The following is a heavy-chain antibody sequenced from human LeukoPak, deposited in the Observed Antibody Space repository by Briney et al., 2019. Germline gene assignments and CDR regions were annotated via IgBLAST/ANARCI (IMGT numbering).Heavy chain of an antibody. CDR3: ARIGYRSSSRDY. D-gene: IGHD6-13*01. Sequence: GGSLSLSCAASGFTFSNYWMTWVRQAPGKGLEWVANIKQDGSQKYYVDFVKGLLTISRDNAKSSVYLQMTSLRVEDTAVYYCARIGYRSSSRDYWGPGTLVTASS. CDR2: IKQDGSQK. J-gene: IGHJ4*02. CDR1: GFTFSNYW. V-gene: IGHV3-7*01.